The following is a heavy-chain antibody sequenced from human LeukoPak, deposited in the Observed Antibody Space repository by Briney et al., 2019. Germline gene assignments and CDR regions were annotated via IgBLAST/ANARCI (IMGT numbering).Heavy chain of an antibody. V-gene: IGHV1-18*04. CDR2: ISAYNGNT. CDR3: ARVSTSCYEFDY. Sequence: GASVKVSCTASGYTFTSYGISWVRQAPGQGLEWMGWISAYNGNTNYAQKLQGRVTMTTDTSTSTAYMELRGLRSGDTAVYYCARVSTSCYEFDYWGQGTLVTVSS. CDR1: GYTFTSYG. D-gene: IGHD2-2*01. J-gene: IGHJ4*02.